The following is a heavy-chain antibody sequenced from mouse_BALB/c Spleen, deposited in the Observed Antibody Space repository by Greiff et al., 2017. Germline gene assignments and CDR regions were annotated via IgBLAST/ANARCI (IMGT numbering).Heavy chain of an antibody. D-gene: IGHD2-1*01. J-gene: IGHJ4*01. CDR2: ILPGSGST. V-gene: IGHV1-9*01. Sequence: QVTLKVSGAELMKPGASVKISCKATGYTFSGYWIEWVKQRPGHGLEWIGEILPGSGSTNYNEKFKGKATFTADTSSNTAYMQLSSLTSEDSAVYYCARGGFLYGNFGGDYWGQGTSVTVSS. CDR1: GYTFSGYW. CDR3: ARGGFLYGNFGGDY.